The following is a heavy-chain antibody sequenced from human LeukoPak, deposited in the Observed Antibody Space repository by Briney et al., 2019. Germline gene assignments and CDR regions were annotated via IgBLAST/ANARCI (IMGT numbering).Heavy chain of an antibody. CDR1: GGSISSYY. J-gene: IGHJ4*02. CDR3: ARDDGDYVDRHFDY. CDR2: IYTSGST. D-gene: IGHD4-17*01. V-gene: IGHV4-4*07. Sequence: SETLSLTCTVSGGSISSYYWSWIRQPAGKGLEWIGRIYTSGSTNYNPSLKSRVTMSVDTFKNQFSLKLSSVTAADTAVYYCARDDGDYVDRHFDYWGQGTLVTVSS.